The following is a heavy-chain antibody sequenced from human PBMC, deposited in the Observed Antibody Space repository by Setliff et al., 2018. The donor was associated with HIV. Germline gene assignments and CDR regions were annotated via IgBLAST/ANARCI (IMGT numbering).Heavy chain of an antibody. CDR3: ATSGFYDILTGPTPGVFDI. D-gene: IGHD3-9*01. V-gene: IGHV1-69*05. CDR1: GGTFSSYA. J-gene: IGHJ3*02. CDR2: IIPIFGTA. Sequence: GASVKVSCKASGGTFSSYAISWVRQAPGQGLEWMGGIIPIFGTANYAQKFQGRVTMTRNTSISTAYMELSSLRSEDTAVYYCATSGFYDILTGPTPGVFDIWGQGTMVTVSS.